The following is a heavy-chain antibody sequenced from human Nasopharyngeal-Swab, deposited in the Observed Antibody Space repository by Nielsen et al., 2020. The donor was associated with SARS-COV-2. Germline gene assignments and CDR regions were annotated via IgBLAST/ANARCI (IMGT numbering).Heavy chain of an antibody. Sequence: GESLKISCAASGFTFSSYSMNWVRQAPGKGLEWVSAISGSGGSTYYADSVKGRFTISRDNSKNTLYLQMNSLRAEDTAVYYCAREAAGTGSYPDYWGQGTLVTVSS. V-gene: IGHV3-23*01. D-gene: IGHD6-13*01. CDR3: AREAAGTGSYPDY. J-gene: IGHJ4*02. CDR2: ISGSGGST. CDR1: GFTFSSYS.